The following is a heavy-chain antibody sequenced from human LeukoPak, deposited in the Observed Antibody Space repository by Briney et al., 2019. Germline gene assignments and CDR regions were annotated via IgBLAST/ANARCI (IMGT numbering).Heavy chain of an antibody. Sequence: PGRSLRLSCALSGFSSNKDAIHWVRQAPGKGLEWVAVMSHYGSERYYGDSVQGRFTISRDASKSTLYLQMDSLRPEDTAVYYCATDPRQAKPDYCDIWGQGTLVIVSS. J-gene: IGHJ4*02. D-gene: IGHD1-14*01. CDR1: GFSSNKDA. CDR3: ATDPRQAKPDYCDI. CDR2: MSHYGSER. V-gene: IGHV3-30*04.